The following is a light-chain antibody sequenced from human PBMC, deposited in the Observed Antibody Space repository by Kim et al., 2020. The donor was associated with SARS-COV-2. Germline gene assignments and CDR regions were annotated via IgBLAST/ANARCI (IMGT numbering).Light chain of an antibody. Sequence: ILMTQSPATLSVSPEERATLSCRASQSVKGNLAWYQQRPGHPPRLLIYGASTRATGIPVRFSGSGSGTEFTLTISSLQSEDSALYYCQQYNDWPLLTFGGGTKVDIK. V-gene: IGKV3-15*01. CDR1: QSVKGN. J-gene: IGKJ4*01. CDR2: GAS. CDR3: QQYNDWPLLT.